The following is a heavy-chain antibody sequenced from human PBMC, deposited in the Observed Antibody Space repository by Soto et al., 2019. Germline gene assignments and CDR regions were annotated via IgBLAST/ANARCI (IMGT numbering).Heavy chain of an antibody. CDR1: GGSFSSADYY. CDR2: ISYSGST. CDR3: SRIPTLNSPAPFDS. D-gene: IGHD1-26*01. J-gene: IGHJ4*02. Sequence: PSESLSVTCTVSGGSFSSADYYWNWFRQPPGKGLEWIGHISYSGSTSYNPSLKSRVIISLDTSKNQFSLKLSSVTAADTAVYYCSRIPTLNSPAPFDSWGQGTLVTVS. V-gene: IGHV4-30-4*01.